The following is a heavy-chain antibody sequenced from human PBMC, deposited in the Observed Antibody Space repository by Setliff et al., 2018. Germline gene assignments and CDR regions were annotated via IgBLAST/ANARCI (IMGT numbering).Heavy chain of an antibody. J-gene: IGHJ3*01. D-gene: IGHD3-16*01. V-gene: IGHV1-2*04. CDR3: ARSDHLVVDGFDV. CDR1: GYAFTDNY. CDR2: INPKTGGT. Sequence: ASVKVSCKTSGYAFTDNYTHWVRQAPGQGLEWMGWINPKTGGTNLAQKFQGWVSMTRDTSITTAYMELSRLTSDDMAMYFCARSDHLVVDGFDVWGQGTMVTVSS.